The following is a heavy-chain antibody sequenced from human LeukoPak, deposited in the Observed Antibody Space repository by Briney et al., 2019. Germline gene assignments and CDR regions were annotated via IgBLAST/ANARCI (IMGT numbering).Heavy chain of an antibody. CDR2: IIPIFGTA. V-gene: IGHV1-69*06. CDR1: GGTFSSYA. D-gene: IGHD3-22*01. J-gene: IGHJ3*02. CDR3: ARAIGPTYCCDSSAESDAFDN. Sequence: GSSVKVSCKASGGTFSSYAISWVRQAPGQGLEWMGGIIPIFGTANYAQKFQGRVTITADKSTSTAYMELSRLRSDDTAVYYCARAIGPTYCCDSSAESDAFDNWGQGTMVTVSS.